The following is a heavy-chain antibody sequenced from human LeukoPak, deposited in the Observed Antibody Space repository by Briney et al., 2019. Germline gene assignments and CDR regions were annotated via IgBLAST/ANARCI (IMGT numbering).Heavy chain of an antibody. CDR2: INPSGGST. CDR3: ARESMEYSSGWYPFPFDY. D-gene: IGHD6-19*01. Sequence: ASVKVSCKASGYTFTSYYMHWVRQAPGQGLEWMGIINPSGGSTSYAQKFQGRVTMTRDTSTSTVYMELSSLRSEDTAVYYCARESMEYSSGWYPFPFDYWGQGTLVTVSS. J-gene: IGHJ4*02. V-gene: IGHV1-46*01. CDR1: GYTFTSYY.